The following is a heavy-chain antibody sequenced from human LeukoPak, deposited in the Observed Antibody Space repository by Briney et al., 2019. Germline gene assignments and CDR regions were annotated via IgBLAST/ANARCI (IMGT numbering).Heavy chain of an antibody. V-gene: IGHV3-23*01. J-gene: IGHJ4*02. CDR3: AKLHSSSWYNPTDY. D-gene: IGHD6-13*01. Sequence: GGSLRLSCAASGFTFGSYAMTWVRQAPGKGLEWVSIISGSGGGTYYADSVKGRFTISRDNSKNTVYLQTNSLRAEDTAVYYCAKLHSSSWYNPTDYWGQGTLVTVSS. CDR1: GFTFGSYA. CDR2: ISGSGGGT.